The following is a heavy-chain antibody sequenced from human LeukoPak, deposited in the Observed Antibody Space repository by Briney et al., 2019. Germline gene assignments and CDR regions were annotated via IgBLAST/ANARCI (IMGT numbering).Heavy chain of an antibody. Sequence: SETLSLTCTVSGGSISSYYWSWIRQPPGKGLEWIGYIYYSGSTNYNPSLKSRVTISVDTSKNQFSLKLSSVTAADTAVYYCARASYYYDSSGYPWAFDIWGQGTMVTVSS. CDR2: IYYSGST. J-gene: IGHJ3*02. D-gene: IGHD3-22*01. CDR1: GGSISSYY. V-gene: IGHV4-59*01. CDR3: ARASYYYDSSGYPWAFDI.